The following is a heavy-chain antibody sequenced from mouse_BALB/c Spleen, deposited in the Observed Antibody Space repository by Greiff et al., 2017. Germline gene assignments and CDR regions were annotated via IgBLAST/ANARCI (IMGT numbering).Heavy chain of an antibody. J-gene: IGHJ4*01. Sequence: EVKLLESGAELVRPGASVKLSCTTSGFNIKDYYMYWVKQRPEQGLEWIGWIDPENGDTEYAPKFQGKATMTADTSSNTAYLQLSSLTSEDTAVYYCNGGGTMPLGYWGQGTSVTVSS. CDR3: NGGGTMPLGY. D-gene: IGHD1-1*02. CDR2: IDPENGDT. V-gene: IGHV14-4*02. CDR1: GFNIKDYY.